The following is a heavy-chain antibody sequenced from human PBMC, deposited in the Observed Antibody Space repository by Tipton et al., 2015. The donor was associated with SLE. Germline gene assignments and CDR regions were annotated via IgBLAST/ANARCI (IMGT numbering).Heavy chain of an antibody. Sequence: TLSLTCTVSGGSIRSYYWTWIRQPPGKRLEWIAYIYHSGITNYNPSLQSRVTISVDTSKNQFSLKLSSVTAADTAVYYCARWIPLTGINVWGQGATVTVSS. CDR1: GGSIRSYY. CDR3: ARWIPLTGINV. D-gene: IGHD5-18*01. CDR2: IYHSGIT. V-gene: IGHV4-59*12. J-gene: IGHJ6*02.